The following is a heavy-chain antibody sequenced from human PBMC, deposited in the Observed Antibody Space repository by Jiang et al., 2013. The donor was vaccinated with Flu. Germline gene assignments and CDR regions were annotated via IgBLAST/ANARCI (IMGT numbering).Heavy chain of an antibody. CDR3: AHSEPGYCSGASCLGVFDY. CDR1: GFSLSTSGVG. CDR2: IYWNDDK. D-gene: IGHD2-15*01. J-gene: IGHJ4*02. V-gene: IGHV2-5*01. Sequence: KPTQTLTLTCTFSGFSLSTSGVGVGWIRQPPGKALEWLALIYWNDDKRYSPSLRSRLTITKDTSKNQVVLTMTNMDPVDTATYFCAHSEPGYCSGASCLGVFDYWGQGTLVTVSS.